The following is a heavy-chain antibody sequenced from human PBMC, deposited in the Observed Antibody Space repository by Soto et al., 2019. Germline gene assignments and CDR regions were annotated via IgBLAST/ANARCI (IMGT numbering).Heavy chain of an antibody. CDR1: GYSFTSYW. CDR2: IDPSDSYT. J-gene: IGHJ4*02. D-gene: IGHD3-22*01. Sequence: GESLKISCKGSGYSFTSYWIGWVRQMPGKGLEWMGRIDPSDSYTNYSPSFQGHVTISADKSISTAYLQWSSLKASDTAMYYCARTVYYYDSSGYYPMAYYFDYWGQGTLVTVSS. V-gene: IGHV5-10-1*01. CDR3: ARTVYYYDSSGYYPMAYYFDY.